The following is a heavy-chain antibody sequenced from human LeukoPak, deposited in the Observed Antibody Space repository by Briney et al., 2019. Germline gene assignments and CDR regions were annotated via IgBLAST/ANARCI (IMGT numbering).Heavy chain of an antibody. D-gene: IGHD3-22*01. CDR1: GGSFTTHY. CDR3: ASDSISMNAFDA. V-gene: IGHV4-59*11. Sequence: SETLSLTCTVSGGSFTTHYWSWIRQPPGKGLEWIGYISYIGSTNHNPSLKSRVTISIDTSNNEVSLMLTSVTAADTAVYYCASDSISMNAFDAWGQGTMVTASS. J-gene: IGHJ3*01. CDR2: ISYIGST.